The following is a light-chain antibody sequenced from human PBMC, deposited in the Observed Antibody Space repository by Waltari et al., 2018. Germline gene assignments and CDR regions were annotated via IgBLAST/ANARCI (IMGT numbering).Light chain of an antibody. V-gene: IGKV2-29*02. CDR2: ELS. Sequence: DIVMSQTPLSLSVTPGQPASISCKSSQSLLHSDGKTYLYWFLQKPGQSPQLLISELSSRFSGVPDRFSGSGSGTDFTLKISRVEAEDVGVYYCMQGIHLPLTFGGGTEVEIK. J-gene: IGKJ4*01. CDR3: MQGIHLPLT. CDR1: QSLLHSDGKTY.